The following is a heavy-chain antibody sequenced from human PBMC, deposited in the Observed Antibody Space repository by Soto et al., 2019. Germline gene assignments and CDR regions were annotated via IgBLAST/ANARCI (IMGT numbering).Heavy chain of an antibody. CDR2: IYYSGST. CDR3: ARGHSGYAHRWFEP. V-gene: IGHV4-59*01. Sequence: PSETLSLTCTFSVGSISSYYWSWIRHPPGKGLEWIGYIYYSGSTNYNPPLKSRVTISVDTSKNQFSLKLSSVTAADTAVYYCARGHSGYAHRWFEPWGQATLFSVSS. D-gene: IGHD5-12*01. CDR1: VGSISSYY. J-gene: IGHJ5*02.